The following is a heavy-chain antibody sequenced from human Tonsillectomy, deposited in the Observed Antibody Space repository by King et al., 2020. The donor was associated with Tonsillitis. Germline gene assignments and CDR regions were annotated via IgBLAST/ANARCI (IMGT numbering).Heavy chain of an antibody. CDR2: IYPGDSDT. D-gene: IGHD2-21*01. CDR3: ARLGDLPQGPAYFFDC. CDR1: GYSFARSW. J-gene: IGHJ4*02. V-gene: IGHV5-51*01. Sequence: QLVQSGAEVKKPGESLKISCQGSGYSFARSWIAWVRKMPGKGLEWVGIIYPGDSDTRYSPSFQGLVTLSVDKSISTAYLKWSSLKASDTATYFCARLGDLPQGPAYFFDCWGQGSLVTVFS.